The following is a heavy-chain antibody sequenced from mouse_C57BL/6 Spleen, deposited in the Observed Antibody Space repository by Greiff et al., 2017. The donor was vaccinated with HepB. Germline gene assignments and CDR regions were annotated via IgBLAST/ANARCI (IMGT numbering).Heavy chain of an antibody. CDR3: AITTVVTGAMDY. D-gene: IGHD1-1*01. Sequence: QVQLKQPGAELVKPGASVKLSCKASGYTFTSYWMQWVKQRPGQGLEWIGEIDPSDSYTNYNQKFKGKATLTVDTSSSTAYMQLSSLTSEDSAVYYGAITTVVTGAMDYWGQGTSVTVSS. CDR2: IDPSDSYT. CDR1: GYTFTSYW. J-gene: IGHJ4*01. V-gene: IGHV1-50*01.